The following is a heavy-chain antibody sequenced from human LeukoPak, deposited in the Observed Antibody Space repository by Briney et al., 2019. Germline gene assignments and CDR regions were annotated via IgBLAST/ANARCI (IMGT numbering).Heavy chain of an antibody. V-gene: IGHV1-2*02. CDR1: GYTFTGYY. CDR3: ARESMWLVRGVITSRYYFDY. D-gene: IGHD3-10*01. CDR2: ITPNSGGT. J-gene: IGHJ4*02. Sequence: ASVKVSCKASGYTFTGYYMHWVRQAPGQGLEWMGWITPNSGGTNYAQKFQGRVTMTRDTSISTAYMELSRLRSDDTAVYYCARESMWLVRGVITSRYYFDYWGQGTLVTVSS.